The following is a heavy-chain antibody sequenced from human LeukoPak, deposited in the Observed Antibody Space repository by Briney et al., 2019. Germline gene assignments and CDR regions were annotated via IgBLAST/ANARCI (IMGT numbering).Heavy chain of an antibody. D-gene: IGHD3-3*01. CDR2: IKTKTDGETT. CDR3: STAGEGTFW. V-gene: IGHV3-15*01. J-gene: IGHJ4*02. CDR1: GITFSKAW. Sequence: PGGSLRLSCAASGITFSKAWMSWVRQAPGKGPEWIGRIKTKTDGETTEYAAPVRGRFTISRDDSSNALYLQMNGLKIEDTAMYYCSTAGEGTFWWGQGTLVTVSS.